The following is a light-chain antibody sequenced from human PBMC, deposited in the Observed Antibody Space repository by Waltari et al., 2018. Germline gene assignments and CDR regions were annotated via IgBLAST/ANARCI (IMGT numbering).Light chain of an antibody. V-gene: IGLV2-14*01. CDR1: DSDVGAYDF. Sequence: QSALTQPASVSGSPGQSITISCSGTDSDVGAYDFVSWYQQHPGKAPHLIIYEVSNLPSGISNRFSASKSCNAASLAISGLQAEDEADYYCSSYTTSSAPGVFGTGTRVTVL. CDR2: EVS. J-gene: IGLJ1*01. CDR3: SSYTTSSAPGV.